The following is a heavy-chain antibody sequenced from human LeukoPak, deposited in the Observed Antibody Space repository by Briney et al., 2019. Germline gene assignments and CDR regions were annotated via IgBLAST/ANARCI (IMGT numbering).Heavy chain of an antibody. J-gene: IGHJ6*02. D-gene: IGHD2-2*01. Sequence: SVKVSCKASGGTFSSYAISWVRQAPGQGLEWMGRIIPILGIANYAQKFQGRVTITADKSTGTAYMELSSLRSEDTAVYYCASDDIVVVPAATPPYYYYYGMDVWGQGTTVTVSS. V-gene: IGHV1-69*04. CDR1: GGTFSSYA. CDR3: ASDDIVVVPAATPPYYYYYGMDV. CDR2: IIPILGIA.